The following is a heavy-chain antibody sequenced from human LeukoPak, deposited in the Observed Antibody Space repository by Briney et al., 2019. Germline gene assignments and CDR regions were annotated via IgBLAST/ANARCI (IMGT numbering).Heavy chain of an antibody. CDR1: GFTFSSYA. CDR2: ISGSGGST. D-gene: IGHD3-3*01. V-gene: IGHV3-23*01. CDR3: VGQWLLLYWYFDL. Sequence: PGGSLRLSCAVSGFTFSSYAMSWVAQAPGKGLEWVSAISGSGGSTYYADSVKGRFTISRDNSKSTLYLQMNSLRAEDTAVYYCVGQWLLLYWYFDLWGRGTLVTVSS. J-gene: IGHJ2*01.